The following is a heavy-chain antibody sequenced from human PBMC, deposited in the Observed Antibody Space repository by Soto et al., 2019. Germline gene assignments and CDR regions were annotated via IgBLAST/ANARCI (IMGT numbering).Heavy chain of an antibody. CDR2: PHHSGST. CDR3: ARTTAAIHLNY. V-gene: IGHV4-34*01. J-gene: IGHJ4*02. D-gene: IGHD2-21*02. CDR1: GGSLSGNY. Sequence: SETLSLTCAVYGGSLSGNYWGWIRQPPGKGLEWIGEPHHSGSTAYNPSLKSRVTISVDTSRNQFSLKLNSVTAADTAVYYCARTTAAIHLNYWSQGTLVTVSS.